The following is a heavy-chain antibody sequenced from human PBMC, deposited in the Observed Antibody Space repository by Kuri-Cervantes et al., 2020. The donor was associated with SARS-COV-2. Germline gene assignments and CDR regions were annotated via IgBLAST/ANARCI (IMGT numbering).Heavy chain of an antibody. J-gene: IGHJ6*02. CDR1: GFTFSGSA. V-gene: IGHV3-73*01. CDR3: SRSTVTSPLYGMDV. CDR2: IRSKANSYAT. D-gene: IGHD4-17*01. Sequence: GGSLRLSCAASGFTFSGSAMHWVRQASGKGLEWVGRIRSKANSYATACAASVKGRFTISRDDSKNTAYLQMNSLKTEDTAVYYCSRSTVTSPLYGMDVWGQGTTVTVSS.